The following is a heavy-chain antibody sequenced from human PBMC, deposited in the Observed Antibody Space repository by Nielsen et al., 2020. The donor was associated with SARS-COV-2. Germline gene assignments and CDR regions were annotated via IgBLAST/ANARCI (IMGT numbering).Heavy chain of an antibody. CDR3: AKEDYDYGDTDY. J-gene: IGHJ4*02. Sequence: GESLKISCAASGFTFSNAWMSWVRQAPGKGLEWVSAISGSGGSTYYADSVKGRFTISRDNSKNTLYLQMNSLRAEDTAVYYCAKEDYDYGDTDYWGQGTLVTVSS. V-gene: IGHV3-23*01. CDR1: GFTFSNAW. CDR2: ISGSGGST. D-gene: IGHD4-17*01.